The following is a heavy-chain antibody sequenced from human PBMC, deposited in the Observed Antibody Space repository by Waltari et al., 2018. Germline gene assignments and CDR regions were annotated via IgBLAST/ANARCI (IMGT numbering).Heavy chain of an antibody. CDR3: ANYRSGTMEDY. CDR1: GGSLSRSSYY. J-gene: IGHJ4*02. V-gene: IGHV4-39*01. Sequence: QLQLQESGPGLVKPSETLSLTCIVSGGSLSRSSYYWGWIRQPPGKGLEWIGSIYHNGGTLYTPSLQSRVTISIDTSKNQFSLKLTSVTAADTAVYYCANYRSGTMEDYWGQGTLVTVSS. D-gene: IGHD3-10*01. CDR2: IYHNGGT.